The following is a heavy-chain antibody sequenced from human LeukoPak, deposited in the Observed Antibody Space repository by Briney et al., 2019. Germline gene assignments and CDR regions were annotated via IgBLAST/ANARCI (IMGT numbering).Heavy chain of an antibody. CDR2: IYYSGST. CDR1: GGPISGYY. CDR3: AREGRLQSFGI. D-gene: IGHD5-24*01. Sequence: TSETLSLTCTVSGGPISGYYWSWIRQPPGKGLEWIGYIYYSGSTNYNPSLKSRVTISVDTSKNQFSLKLSSVTAADTAVYYCAREGRLQSFGIWGQGTMVTVSS. J-gene: IGHJ3*02. V-gene: IGHV4-59*01.